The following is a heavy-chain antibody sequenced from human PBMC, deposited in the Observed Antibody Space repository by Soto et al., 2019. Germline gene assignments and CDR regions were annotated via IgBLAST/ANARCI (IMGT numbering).Heavy chain of an antibody. CDR3: AKDSNKYSSSLRGRYFDY. D-gene: IGHD3-22*01. V-gene: IGHV3-23*01. CDR2: ISGGGSTA. J-gene: IGHJ4*02. CDR1: GFTFTSYV. Sequence: EVQLLESGGGLVQRGGSQRLSCAASGFTFTSYVMSWVRQAPGKGLEWVAGISGGGSTAFYADSVKGRFTISRDNAKNTLVLQMDSVRAEDTAIYYCAKDSNKYSSSLRGRYFDYWGQGTLVTVSS.